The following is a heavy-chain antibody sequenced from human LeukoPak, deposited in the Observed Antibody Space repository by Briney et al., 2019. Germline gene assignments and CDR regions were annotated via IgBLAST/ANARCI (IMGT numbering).Heavy chain of an antibody. D-gene: IGHD3-22*01. CDR3: AREAAPPTYYYDSSGPQGY. CDR2: INPNSGGT. J-gene: IGHJ4*02. Sequence: ASVKVSCKASGYTFTSYYMHWVRQAPGQGLEWMGWINPNSGGTNYAQKFQGRVTMTRDTSISTAYMELSRLRSDDTAVYYCAREAAPPTYYYDSSGPQGYWGQGTLVTVSS. CDR1: GYTFTSYY. V-gene: IGHV1-2*02.